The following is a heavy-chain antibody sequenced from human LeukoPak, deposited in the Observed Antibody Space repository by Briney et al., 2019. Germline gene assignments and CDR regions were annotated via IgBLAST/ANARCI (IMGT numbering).Heavy chain of an antibody. J-gene: IGHJ6*03. CDR3: ARGRYSSSSGYYYYYMDV. Sequence: PSETLSLTCTVSGGSISSYYWSWIRQPPGKGLEWIGYIYYSGSTNYNPSLKSRVTISVDTSKNQFSLKLSPVTAADTAVYYCARGRYSSSSGYYYYYMDVWGKGTTVTVSS. D-gene: IGHD6-6*01. V-gene: IGHV4-59*01. CDR2: IYYSGST. CDR1: GGSISSYY.